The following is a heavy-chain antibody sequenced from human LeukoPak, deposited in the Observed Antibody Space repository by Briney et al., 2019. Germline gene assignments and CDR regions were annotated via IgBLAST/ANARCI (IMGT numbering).Heavy chain of an antibody. V-gene: IGHV3-53*01. CDR3: ARGVYYYDSSGYRLPKDY. Sequence: PGGSLRLSCAASGFTVSSNYMSWVRQAPGKGLEWVSVIYSGGSTYYADSVKGRFTISRDNSKNTLYLQMNSLRAEDTAVYYCARGVYYYDSSGYRLPKDYWGQGTLVTVSS. CDR1: GFTVSSNY. CDR2: IYSGGST. D-gene: IGHD3-22*01. J-gene: IGHJ4*02.